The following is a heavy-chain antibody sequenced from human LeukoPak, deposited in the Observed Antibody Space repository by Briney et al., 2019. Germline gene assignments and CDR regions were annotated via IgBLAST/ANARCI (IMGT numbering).Heavy chain of an antibody. D-gene: IGHD2-2*01. CDR2: IIPILGIA. CDR1: GGTFSSYA. Sequence: ASVKVSCKASGGTFSSYAISWVRQAPGQGLEWMGRIIPILGIANYAQKFQGRVTITADKSTSTAYMELSSLRSEDTAVYYCARDQNIVVVPAALPGGYYYYGMDVWGQGTTVTVSS. V-gene: IGHV1-69*04. J-gene: IGHJ6*02. CDR3: ARDQNIVVVPAALPGGYYYYGMDV.